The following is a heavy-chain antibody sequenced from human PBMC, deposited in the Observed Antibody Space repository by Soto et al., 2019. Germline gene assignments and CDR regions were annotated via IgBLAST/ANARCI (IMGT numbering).Heavy chain of an antibody. V-gene: IGHV4-59*01. Sequence: SETLSLTCTVSGYSISNNYWSWIRQPPGKGLEWTGYIYNIGSTNYNPSLKGRATMSVDTSKNQFSLTLKSVTAADTAVYFCSGGDSWHLVDYWGQGTLVTVSS. J-gene: IGHJ4*01. D-gene: IGHD6-6*01. CDR2: IYNIGST. CDR3: SGGDSWHLVDY. CDR1: GYSISNNY.